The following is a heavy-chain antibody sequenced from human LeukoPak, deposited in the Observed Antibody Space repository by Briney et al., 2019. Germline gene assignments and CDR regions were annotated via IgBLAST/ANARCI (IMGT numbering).Heavy chain of an antibody. J-gene: IGHJ4*02. CDR3: ARDYYDGGAIFFDY. V-gene: IGHV3-66*01. CDR1: GFTVSSNY. CDR2: IYSGGST. D-gene: IGHD3-16*01. Sequence: PGGSLRLSCAASGFTVSSNYMSWVRQAPGKGLEWISAIYSGGSTYYADSVKGRFTISRDNSKNTLYLQMNSLRAEDTAVYYCARDYYDGGAIFFDYWGQGTLVTVSS.